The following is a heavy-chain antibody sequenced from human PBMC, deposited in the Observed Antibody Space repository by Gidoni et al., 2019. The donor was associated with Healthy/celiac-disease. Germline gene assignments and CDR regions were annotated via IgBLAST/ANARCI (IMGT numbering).Heavy chain of an antibody. CDR1: GYTFTSYY. CDR2: INPSGGST. CDR3: AAFDGYRDDY. J-gene: IGHJ4*02. Sequence: QVQLVQSGAEVKTPGASVKVSCKSSGYTFTSYYLHWVRQAPGQGLEWMGIINPSGGSTSYAQKFQGRVTMTRDTSTSTVYMELSSLRSEDTAVYYCAAFDGYRDDYWGQGTLVTVSS. V-gene: IGHV1-46*01. D-gene: IGHD5-12*01.